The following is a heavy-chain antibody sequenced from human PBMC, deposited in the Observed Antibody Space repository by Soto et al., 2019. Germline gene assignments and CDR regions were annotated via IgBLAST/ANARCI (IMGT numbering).Heavy chain of an antibody. CDR1: GYTFTSYG. CDR2: ISAYNGNT. CDR3: ARERGLVCSGGSCYPSGGNSYYYYYGMDV. J-gene: IGHJ6*02. V-gene: IGHV1-18*01. D-gene: IGHD2-15*01. Sequence: ASVKVSCKASGYTFTSYGISWVRQAPGQGLEWMGWISAYNGNTNYAQKLQGRVTMTTDTSTSTAYMELRSLRSDDTAVYYCARERGLVCSGGSCYPSGGNSYYYYYGMDVWGQGTTVTVSS.